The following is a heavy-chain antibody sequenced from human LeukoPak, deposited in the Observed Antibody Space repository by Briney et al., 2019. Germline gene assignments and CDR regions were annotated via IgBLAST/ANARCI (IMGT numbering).Heavy chain of an antibody. CDR2: MNPNSGNT. D-gene: IGHD3-10*01. Sequence: ASVKVSCKASGYTFTSYDINWVRQATGLGLEWMGWMNPNSGNTGYAQKFQGRVTMTRNTSISTAYMELSSLRSEDTAVYYCARGGRTMVRGVIISSNWFDPWGQGTLVTVSS. CDR3: ARGGRTMVRGVIISSNWFDP. J-gene: IGHJ5*02. CDR1: GYTFTSYD. V-gene: IGHV1-8*01.